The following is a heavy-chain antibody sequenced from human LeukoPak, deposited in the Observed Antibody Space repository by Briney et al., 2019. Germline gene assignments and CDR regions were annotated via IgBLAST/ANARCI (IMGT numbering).Heavy chain of an antibody. CDR3: ATDRDNSNWQKRFDS. Sequence: GGSLRLSCAASGFTFSTYWMNWYRQAPGKGLEWVGNINQDASEINYVDSVRGRFTISRDNAKNSLHLQMNSLRAEDTAVYYCATDRDNSNWQKRFDSWGQGTLVTVSS. CDR2: INQDASEI. D-gene: IGHD4-11*01. J-gene: IGHJ4*02. CDR1: GFTFSTYW. V-gene: IGHV3-7*01.